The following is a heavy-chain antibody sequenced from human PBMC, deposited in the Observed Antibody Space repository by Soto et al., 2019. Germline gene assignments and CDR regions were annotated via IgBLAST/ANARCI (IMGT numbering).Heavy chain of an antibody. CDR1: GFTFSSYG. J-gene: IGHJ4*02. V-gene: IGHV3-33*01. CDR3: ARDTYYGSGSYPAY. D-gene: IGHD3-10*01. CDR2: IWYDGSNK. Sequence: GGSLRLSCAASGFTFSSYGMHWVRQAPGKGLEWVAVIWYDGSNKYYADSVKGRFTISRDNSKNTLYLQMNSLRAEDTAVYYCARDTYYGSGSYPAYWGQGTLVTVSS.